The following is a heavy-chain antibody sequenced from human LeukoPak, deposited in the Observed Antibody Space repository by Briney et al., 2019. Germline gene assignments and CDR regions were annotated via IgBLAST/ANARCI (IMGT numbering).Heavy chain of an antibody. Sequence: PGGSLRLSCAASGFTFTSYSMHWVRQAPGKGLEWVAVISYDGINKYYAGSVKGRFTISRDNSKNTRFLQMNSLRAENTAVYYCARDPYYDSSGYCDYWGQGTLVTVSS. J-gene: IGHJ4*02. CDR3: ARDPYYDSSGYCDY. D-gene: IGHD3-22*01. V-gene: IGHV3-30-3*01. CDR1: GFTFTSYS. CDR2: ISYDGINK.